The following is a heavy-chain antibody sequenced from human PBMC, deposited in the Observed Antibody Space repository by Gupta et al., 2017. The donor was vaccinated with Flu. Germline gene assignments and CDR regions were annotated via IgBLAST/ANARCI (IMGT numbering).Heavy chain of an antibody. CDR3: ARDHEQQLGYFDY. D-gene: IGHD6-13*01. V-gene: IGHV1-69*06. CDR2: IIPIFGTA. J-gene: IGHJ4*02. Sequence: RQAPGQGLEWMGGIIPIFGTANYAQKFQGRVTITADKSTSTAYMELSSLRSEDTAVYYCARDHEQQLGYFDYWGQGTLVTVSS.